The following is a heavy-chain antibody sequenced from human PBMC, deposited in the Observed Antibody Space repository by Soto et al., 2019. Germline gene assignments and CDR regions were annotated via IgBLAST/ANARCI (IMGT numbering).Heavy chain of an antibody. CDR2: IYSGGST. CDR1: GFTVSSNY. CDR3: ARVRTSGSYHPFDY. V-gene: IGHV3-53*02. J-gene: IGHJ4*02. D-gene: IGHD1-26*01. Sequence: EVQLVETGGGLIQPRGSLRLSCAAAGFTVSSNYMSWVRQAPGTGLEWVSVIYSGGSTYYADSVKGRVTISRDNSKNTLYLQMNSLRAEDTAVYYCARVRTSGSYHPFDYWGQGTLVTVSS.